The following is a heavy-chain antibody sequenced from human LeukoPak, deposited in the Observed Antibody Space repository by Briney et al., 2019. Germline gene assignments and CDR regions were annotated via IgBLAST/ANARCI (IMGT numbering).Heavy chain of an antibody. CDR3: ARGLTWTLDY. CDR2: IYYSRST. Sequence: SETLSLTCTVSGGSISSSSYYWGWIRQPPGKGLEWIGSIYYSRSTYYNPSLKSRVTISVDTSKNQFSLKLSSVTAADTAVYYCARGLTWTLDYWGQGTLVTVSS. J-gene: IGHJ4*02. V-gene: IGHV4-39*07. D-gene: IGHD1-1*01. CDR1: GGSISSSSYY.